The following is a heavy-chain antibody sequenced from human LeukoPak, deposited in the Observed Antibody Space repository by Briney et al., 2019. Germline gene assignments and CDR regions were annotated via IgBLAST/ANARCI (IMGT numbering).Heavy chain of an antibody. D-gene: IGHD5-12*01. V-gene: IGHV3-66*01. CDR1: GFTVSSNY. CDR3: ARDFGGLRYFDY. J-gene: IGHJ4*02. Sequence: GGSLRLSCAASGFTVSSNYMSWVRQAPGVGLEWVSVIYRGGSTYYADYVKGRFTISRDNSKNTLYLQMNSLRAEDTAVYYCARDFGGLRYFDYWGQGTLVTVSS. CDR2: IYRGGST.